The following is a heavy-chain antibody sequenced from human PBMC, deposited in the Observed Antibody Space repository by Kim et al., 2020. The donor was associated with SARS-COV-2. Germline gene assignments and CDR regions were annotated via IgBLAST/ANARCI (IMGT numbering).Heavy chain of an antibody. D-gene: IGHD2-15*01. CDR1: GFTFSSYS. Sequence: GGSLRLSCAASGFTFSSYSMNWVRQAPGKGLEWVSSISSSSSYIYYTDSVKGRFTISRDNAKNSLYLQMNSLRAEDTAVYYCARATGYCSGGSCPWGQGTLVTVSS. CDR3: ARATGYCSGGSCP. CDR2: ISSSSSYI. J-gene: IGHJ5*02. V-gene: IGHV3-21*01.